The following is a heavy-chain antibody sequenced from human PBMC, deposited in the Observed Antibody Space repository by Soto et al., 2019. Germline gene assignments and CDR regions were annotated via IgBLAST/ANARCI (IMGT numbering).Heavy chain of an antibody. D-gene: IGHD2-21*02. CDR2: ISYDGSNE. J-gene: IGHJ4*02. CDR1: GFTFSYYG. CDR3: AKMQCGGDCQLYYFDY. Sequence: GGSLRLSCAASGFTFSYYGMQWVRQAPGKGLEWVAVISYDGSNEYHADSVKGRFTISRDNSKNTLYLQMNSLRAEDTAVYYCAKMQCGGDCQLYYFDYWGQGTLVTVSS. V-gene: IGHV3-30*18.